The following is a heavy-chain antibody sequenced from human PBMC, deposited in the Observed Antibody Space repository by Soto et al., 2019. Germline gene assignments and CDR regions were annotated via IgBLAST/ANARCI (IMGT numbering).Heavy chain of an antibody. Sequence: QVWLRQWGAGLLKPSETLSLTCAVYDEPFRNYYWTWIRQPPGKGLEWIGELNHDGRTNFDPSLECRVTISVETSKNQFYLRVTSVPDADTAVYYCAGGSQDSYDYWAQGTLVTVSS. CDR1: DEPFRNYY. V-gene: IGHV4-34*02. CDR3: AGGSQDSYDY. J-gene: IGHJ4*03. CDR2: LNHDGRT. D-gene: IGHD5-18*01.